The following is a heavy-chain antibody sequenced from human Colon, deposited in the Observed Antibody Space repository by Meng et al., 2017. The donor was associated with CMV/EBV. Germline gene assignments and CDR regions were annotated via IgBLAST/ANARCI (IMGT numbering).Heavy chain of an antibody. V-gene: IGHV3-21*06. J-gene: IGHJ5*02. CDR3: ARDFKSGRP. Sequence: GGSLRLSCVAAGFPFSLFTMHCVRQAPGKGLEWVSSISPSGDYIHYADSLKGRFTISRDNTKNSLFLQMNSLRADDTADYYCARDFKSGRPWGQGTLVTVSS. CDR1: GFPFSLFT. CDR2: ISPSGDYI.